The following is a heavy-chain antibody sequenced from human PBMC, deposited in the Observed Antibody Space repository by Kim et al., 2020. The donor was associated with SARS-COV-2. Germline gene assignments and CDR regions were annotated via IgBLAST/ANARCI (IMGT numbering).Heavy chain of an antibody. D-gene: IGHD4-4*01. CDR2: ISTSSSYT. CDR1: GFTFSDYY. V-gene: IGHV3-11*05. CDR3: ARDSFDDYSLNYYGMDV. Sequence: GGSLRLSCAASGFTFSDYYMSWIRQAPGKGLEWVSYISTSSSYTNYADSVKGRFTISRDNAKNSLYLQMNSLRAEDTAVYYCARDSFDDYSLNYYGMDVWGQGTTVTVSS. J-gene: IGHJ6*02.